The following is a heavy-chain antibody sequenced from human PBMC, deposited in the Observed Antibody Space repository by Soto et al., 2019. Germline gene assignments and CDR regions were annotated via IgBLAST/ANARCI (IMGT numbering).Heavy chain of an antibody. CDR2: IYSGGTT. V-gene: IGHV3-53*01. D-gene: IGHD1-26*01. CDR1: GFTVTSNY. Sequence: EVQLVESGGGLIQPGGSLRLSCAASGFTVTSNYMSWVRQAPGKGLEWVSVIYSGGTTYYADSVKGRFTISRDNSKNTLHLQMNSLRVEDTAVYYCAREGLGIAGEGMGVWGQGTTVTVSS. J-gene: IGHJ6*02. CDR3: AREGLGIAGEGMGV.